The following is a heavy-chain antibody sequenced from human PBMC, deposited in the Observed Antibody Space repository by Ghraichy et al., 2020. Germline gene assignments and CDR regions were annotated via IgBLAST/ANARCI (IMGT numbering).Heavy chain of an antibody. J-gene: IGHJ4*02. CDR1: GDSFSSNSTD. Sequence: SQTLSLTCAISGDSFSSNSTDWNWIRQSPSRGLEGLGRTYYRSKWYNDYAVSVKSRITINPDTSKNQFSLQLNSVTPDDTAVYYCARGSSGPLALYGYWGQGTLVTVSS. D-gene: IGHD3-22*01. CDR3: ARGSSGPLALYGY. CDR2: TYYRSKWYN. V-gene: IGHV6-1*01.